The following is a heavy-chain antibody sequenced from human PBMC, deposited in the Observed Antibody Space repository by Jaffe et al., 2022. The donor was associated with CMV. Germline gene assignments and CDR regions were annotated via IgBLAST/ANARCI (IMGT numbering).Heavy chain of an antibody. V-gene: IGHV3-30*18. CDR1: GFTFSSYG. J-gene: IGHJ6*02. CDR2: ISYDGSNK. Sequence: QVQLVESGGGVVQPGRSLRLSCAASGFTFSSYGMHWVRQAPGKGLEWVAVISYDGSNKYYADSVKGRFTISRDNSKNTLYLQMNSLRAEDTAVYYCAKDLEHYYYGMDVWGQGTTVTVSS. CDR3: AKDLEHYYYGMDV.